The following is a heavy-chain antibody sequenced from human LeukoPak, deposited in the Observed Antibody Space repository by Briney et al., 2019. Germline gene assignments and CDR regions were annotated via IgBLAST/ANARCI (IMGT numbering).Heavy chain of an antibody. Sequence: PSETLSLTCTVSGGSIGSYHWSWIRQPPGKGLEWIGYIYYSGSTNYNPSLKSRVTISVDTSKNQFSLKLTSVTAADTAVYYCARVRPVAGKWGFDYWGQGTLVTVSS. V-gene: IGHV4-59*08. CDR1: GGSIGSYH. CDR2: IYYSGST. J-gene: IGHJ4*02. D-gene: IGHD6-19*01. CDR3: ARVRPVAGKWGFDY.